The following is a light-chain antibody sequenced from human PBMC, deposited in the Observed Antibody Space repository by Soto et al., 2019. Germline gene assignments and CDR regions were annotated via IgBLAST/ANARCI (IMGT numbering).Light chain of an antibody. V-gene: IGLV2-14*01. CDR1: SSDVGGYNY. CDR3: SSYTRSSFYV. J-gene: IGLJ1*01. CDR2: DVS. Sequence: QSALTQPASVSGSPGQSITISCTGTSSDVGGYNYVSWYQQHPGKAPKLMTYDVSNRPSGVSNRFSGSKSGNTASLTISGLQAEDEADYYCSSYTRSSFYVFGTGTKLTVL.